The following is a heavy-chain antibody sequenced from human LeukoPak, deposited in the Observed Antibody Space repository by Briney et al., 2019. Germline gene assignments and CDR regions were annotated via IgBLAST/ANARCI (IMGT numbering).Heavy chain of an antibody. CDR2: IYSGGST. CDR3: ARYGDYPPYYYGMDV. V-gene: IGHV3-53*04. D-gene: IGHD4-17*01. Sequence: GGSLRLSCAASGFTVSSNYMSWVRQAPGKGLEWVSVIYSGGSTYYADSVKGRFTISRHNSKNTLYLQMNSLRAEDTAVYYRARYGDYPPYYYGMDVWGQGTTVTVSS. J-gene: IGHJ6*02. CDR1: GFTVSSNY.